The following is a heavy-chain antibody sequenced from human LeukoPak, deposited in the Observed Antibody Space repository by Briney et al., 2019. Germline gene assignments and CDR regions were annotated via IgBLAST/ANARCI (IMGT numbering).Heavy chain of an antibody. J-gene: IGHJ1*01. CDR2: ISVGGGGP. CDR3: AKEYCSSTSCYELRYFDWLQYFQH. D-gene: IGHD2-2*01. Sequence: GGPLSVSCEAPGLTFRGYAMSWVGEAPGRGRGWVSAISVGGGGPYSADSVKGRFTISRDNSKNTLYLQMNSLRAEDTAVYYCAKEYCSSTSCYELRYFDWLQYFQHWGQGTLVTVSS. CDR1: GLTFRGYA. V-gene: IGHV3-23*01.